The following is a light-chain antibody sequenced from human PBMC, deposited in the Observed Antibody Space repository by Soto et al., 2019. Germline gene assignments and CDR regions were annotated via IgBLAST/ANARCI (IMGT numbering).Light chain of an antibody. J-gene: IGKJ3*01. CDR1: QTIRTS. CDR3: QHSYSTPLT. CDR2: AAS. Sequence: DIQMTQSPSSLSASVGDRVTITCRASQTIRTSLNWYQQKPGTAPNLLIYAASSLQSGVPSRFGGSGSWTDFTLTISSLQPEDFATYFCQHSYSTPLTFGPGNKVDV. V-gene: IGKV1-39*01.